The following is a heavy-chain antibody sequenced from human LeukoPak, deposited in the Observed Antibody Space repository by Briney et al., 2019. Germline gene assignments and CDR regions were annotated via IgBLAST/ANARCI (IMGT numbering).Heavy chain of an antibody. CDR1: GYSISSGYY. CDR2: IYHSGST. CDR3: ARFYDYGDYGFQSGMVY. D-gene: IGHD4-17*01. V-gene: IGHV4-38-2*02. Sequence: SETLSLTCTVSGYSISSGYYWGWIRQPPGKGLEWIGSIYHSGSTYYNPSLKSRVTISVDTSKNQFSLKLNSVTAADTAVYYCARFYDYGDYGFQSGMVYWGQGTLVTVSS. J-gene: IGHJ4*02.